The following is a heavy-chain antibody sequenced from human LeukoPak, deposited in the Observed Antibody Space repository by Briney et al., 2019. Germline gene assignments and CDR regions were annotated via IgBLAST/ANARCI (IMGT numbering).Heavy chain of an antibody. CDR3: ARGQDDYGDYAVDY. CDR1: GGTFSSYA. D-gene: IGHD4-17*01. Sequence: GASVKVSCKASGGTFSSYAISWVRQAPGQGLEWMGRIIPILGIANYAQKFQGRVTITADKSTSTAYMELSSLRSEDTAVYYCARGQDDYGDYAVDYWGQGTLVTVSS. V-gene: IGHV1-69*04. CDR2: IIPILGIA. J-gene: IGHJ4*02.